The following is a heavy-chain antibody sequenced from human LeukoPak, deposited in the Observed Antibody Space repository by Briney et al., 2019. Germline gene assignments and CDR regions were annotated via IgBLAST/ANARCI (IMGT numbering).Heavy chain of an antibody. J-gene: IGHJ4*02. Sequence: GGSLRLSCAASGFTYDDYAMSWVRQAPGKGLEWVSAITGSGGSPYYADSVKGRFTISRDNSKNTLYLQMNSLRAEDTAVYYCAREDVDIVATIDYWGQGTLVTVSS. V-gene: IGHV3-23*01. CDR2: ITGSGGSP. D-gene: IGHD5-12*01. CDR1: GFTYDDYA. CDR3: AREDVDIVATIDY.